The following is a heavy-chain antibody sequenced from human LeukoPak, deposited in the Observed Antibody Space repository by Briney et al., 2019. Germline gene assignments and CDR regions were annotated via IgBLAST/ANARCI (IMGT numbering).Heavy chain of an antibody. D-gene: IGHD3-10*01. V-gene: IGHV3-43*01. CDR1: VFTFDDYT. CDR2: ISWDGGST. J-gene: IGHJ2*01. CDR3: AKSMVSGSSHWYFDL. Sequence: GGSLRLSCAAAVFTFDDYTMHWVRQAPGKGLEWVSLISWDGGSTYYADSVKGRFTISRDNSKNSLYLQMNSPRTEDTALYYCAKSMVSGSSHWYFDLWGRGTLVTVSS.